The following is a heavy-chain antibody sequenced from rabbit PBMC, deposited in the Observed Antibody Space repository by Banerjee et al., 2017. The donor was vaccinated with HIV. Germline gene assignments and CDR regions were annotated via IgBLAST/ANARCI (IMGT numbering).Heavy chain of an antibody. CDR3: ARDLAGVIGWNFNL. CDR2: INTISGDT. V-gene: IGHV1S45*01. D-gene: IGHD4-1*01. J-gene: IGHJ4*01. Sequence: QEQLVESGGGLVQPEGSLTLTCKASGFTLSSYWMWWVRQAPGKGLEWIACINTISGDTVYATWAKGRFTISKASWTTVTLQKTSLTAADTASYFCARDLAGVIGWNFNLWGQGTLVTVS. CDR1: GFTLSSYW.